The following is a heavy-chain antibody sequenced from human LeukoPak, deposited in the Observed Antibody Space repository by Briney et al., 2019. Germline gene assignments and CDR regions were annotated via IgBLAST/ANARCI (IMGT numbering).Heavy chain of an antibody. CDR2: IYYSGST. CDR1: GASISSGSSY. J-gene: IGHJ4*02. CDR3: ARDRGSQPFIDY. D-gene: IGHD1-26*01. V-gene: IGHV4-61*01. Sequence: PSQTLSLTYTVSGASISSGSSYWSWIRQPPGKGLEWIGYIYYSGSTNYNPSLKSRVTISVDTSKNQFSLKLSSVTAADTAVYYCARDRGSQPFIDYWGQGTLVTVSS.